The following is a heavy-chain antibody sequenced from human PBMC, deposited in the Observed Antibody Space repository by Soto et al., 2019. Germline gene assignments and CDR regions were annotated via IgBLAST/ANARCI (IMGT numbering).Heavy chain of an antibody. CDR2: IYPGDSDI. D-gene: IGHD5-12*01. V-gene: IGHV5-51*01. CDR3: ARKVATLNFDY. Sequence: PGESLKISCKGSGYSFTTYWIGWVRQMPGKGLEWMGVIYPGDSDIRFSPSFQGQVTMTRDTSSSTAYMEVIRLRSDDTAVYYCARKVATLNFDYWGQGTLVTVSS. J-gene: IGHJ4*02. CDR1: GYSFTTYW.